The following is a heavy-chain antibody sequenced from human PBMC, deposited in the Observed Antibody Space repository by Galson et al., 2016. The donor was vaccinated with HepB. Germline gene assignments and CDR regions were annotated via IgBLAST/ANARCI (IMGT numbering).Heavy chain of an antibody. J-gene: IGHJ4*02. Sequence: SLRLSCAASGFAFDEYALHWVRQGPGKGLEWVSGISWNSETIDYVDSVRGRFRISRDNAEKSLFLQMNSLRQEDTGVYYCVKDRRVTTGVFESWGQGTLVVVSS. CDR1: GFAFDEYA. D-gene: IGHD4-23*01. CDR3: VKDRRVTTGVFES. CDR2: ISWNSETI. V-gene: IGHV3-9*01.